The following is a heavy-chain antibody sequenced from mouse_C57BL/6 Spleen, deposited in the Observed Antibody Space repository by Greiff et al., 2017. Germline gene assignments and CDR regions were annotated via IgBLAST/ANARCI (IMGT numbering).Heavy chain of an antibody. J-gene: IGHJ3*01. Sequence: EVMLVESGGGLVKPGGSLKLSCAASGFTFSSYAMSWVRQTPEKRLEWVATISDGGSYTYYPDNVKGRFTISRDNAKNNLYLQMSHLKSEDTAMYYCARDYGSSYSTGFAYWGQGTLVTVSA. CDR3: ARDYGSSYSTGFAY. CDR1: GFTFSSYA. D-gene: IGHD1-1*01. CDR2: ISDGGSYT. V-gene: IGHV5-4*01.